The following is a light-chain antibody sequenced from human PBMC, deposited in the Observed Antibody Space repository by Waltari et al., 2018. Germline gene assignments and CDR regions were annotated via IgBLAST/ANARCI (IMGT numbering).Light chain of an antibody. CDR3: NSYTSSSTLWV. CDR2: DVT. CDR1: SSAVGGYNS. J-gene: IGLJ3*02. Sequence: QSALTQPASVSGSPGQSLTISCTGTSSAVGGYNSVSWYQQHPGKAPKLMIYDVTKRPSGVSDRFSGSKSGNTASLTISGLQAEDEADYYCNSYTSSSTLWVFGGGTKLTVL. V-gene: IGLV2-14*01.